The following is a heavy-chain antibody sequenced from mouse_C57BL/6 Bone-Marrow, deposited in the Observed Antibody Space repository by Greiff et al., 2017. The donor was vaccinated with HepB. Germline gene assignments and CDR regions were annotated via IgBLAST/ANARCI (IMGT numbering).Heavy chain of an antibody. D-gene: IGHD1-1*01. CDR1: GYSITSGYD. V-gene: IGHV3-1*01. J-gene: IGHJ1*03. Sequence: EVHLVESGPGMVKPSQSLSLTCTVNGYSITSGYDWHWIRHFPGNKLEWMGYISYSGSTNYNPSLKSRISITHDTSKNHFFLKLNSVTTEDTATYYCARGYYGSSHWYFDVWGTGTTVTVSS. CDR3: ARGYYGSSHWYFDV. CDR2: ISYSGST.